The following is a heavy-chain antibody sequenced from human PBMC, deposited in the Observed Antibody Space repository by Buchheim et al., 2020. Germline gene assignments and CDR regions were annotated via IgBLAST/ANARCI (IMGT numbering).Heavy chain of an antibody. D-gene: IGHD1-26*01. CDR3: AKGIVGTSLSDY. J-gene: IGHJ4*02. V-gene: IGHV3-23*01. CDR2: VSGSGGRT. CDR1: GFTFGSYD. Sequence: EVQLLESGGGLVQPGGSLRLSCAASGFTFGSYDMTWVRQAPGKGLECVSTVSGSGGRTYYADSVRGRFTISRDNSKNTLYLQMNRLRAEDTAVYYCAKGIVGTSLSDYWGQGTL.